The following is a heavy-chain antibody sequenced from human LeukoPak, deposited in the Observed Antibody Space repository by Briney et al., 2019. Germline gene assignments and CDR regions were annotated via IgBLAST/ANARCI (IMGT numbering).Heavy chain of an antibody. J-gene: IGHJ5*02. D-gene: IGHD1-26*01. CDR3: ARAVGATPWFDP. CDR1: GGSFSGYY. Sequence: PSETLSLTCAVYGGSFSGYYWSWIRQPPGKGLEWIGYIYYSGSTNYNPSLKSRVTISVDTSKNQFSLKLSSVTAADTAVYYCARAVGATPWFDPWGQGTLVTVSS. CDR2: IYYSGST. V-gene: IGHV4-59*01.